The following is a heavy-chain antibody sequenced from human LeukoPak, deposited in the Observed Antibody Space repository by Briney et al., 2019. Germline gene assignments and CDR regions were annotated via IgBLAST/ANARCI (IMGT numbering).Heavy chain of an antibody. D-gene: IGHD3-9*01. CDR1: GLTFSNYA. Sequence: GGSLRLSCAVSGLTFSNYAMSWVRQAPGKGLEWVSAISGSGSSTYYPDSVKGRFTISRDNSKNTLYLQLNSLRAEDTAVYYCAKDLTPDGVWDIDSWGQGTLITVSS. CDR3: AKDLTPDGVWDIDS. J-gene: IGHJ4*02. CDR2: ISGSGSST. V-gene: IGHV3-23*01.